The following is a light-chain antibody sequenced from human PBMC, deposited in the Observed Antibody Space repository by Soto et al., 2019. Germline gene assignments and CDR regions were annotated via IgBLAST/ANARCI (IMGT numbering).Light chain of an antibody. J-gene: IGKJ1*01. Sequence: IQMTQSPSSLSASVGDRVTITCRASQGIRSGLGWYQQKPGKAPKLLIYDASSLESGVPSRFSGSGSGTEFTLTISSLQSEDFAVYYCQQYNNWPQTFGQGTTVDNK. CDR1: QGIRSG. V-gene: IGKV1D-13*01. CDR2: DAS. CDR3: QQYNNWPQT.